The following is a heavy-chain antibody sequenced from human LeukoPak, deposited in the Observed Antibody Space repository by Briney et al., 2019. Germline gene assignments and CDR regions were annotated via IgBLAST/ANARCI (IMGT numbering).Heavy chain of an antibody. CDR2: INAYNGNT. D-gene: IGHD3-9*01. Sequence: EASVKVSCKASGYTFTSYGMNWVRQAPGQGLEWMGWINAYNGNTNYAQKLQGRVTMTTDTSTSTAYMELRSLRTDDTAVYYCAREAGDMLTGYLDYWGQGTLVTVSS. V-gene: IGHV1-18*04. CDR3: AREAGDMLTGYLDY. CDR1: GYTFTSYG. J-gene: IGHJ4*02.